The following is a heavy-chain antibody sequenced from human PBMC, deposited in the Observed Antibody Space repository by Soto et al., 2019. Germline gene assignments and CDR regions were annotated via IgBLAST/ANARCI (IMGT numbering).Heavy chain of an antibody. J-gene: IGHJ4*02. CDR1: GFTFSSYA. Sequence: GSLRLSCAASGFTFSSYAMSWVRQAPGKGLEWVSAISGSGGSTYYADSVKGWFPISRDNSKNTLYLQMTRLRAEDTAVYSCSKGRIVVVVAATSLSWSYRRQRSLVTVSS. CDR2: ISGSGGST. V-gene: IGHV3-23*01. D-gene: IGHD2-15*01. CDR3: SKGRIVVVVAATSLSWSY.